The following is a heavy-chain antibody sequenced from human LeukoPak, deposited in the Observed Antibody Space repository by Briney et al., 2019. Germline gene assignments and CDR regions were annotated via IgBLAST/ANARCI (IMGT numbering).Heavy chain of an antibody. J-gene: IGHJ3*02. V-gene: IGHV4-59*08. CDR3: ARSTIAVAGTGVFDI. Sequence: PSETLSLTCTVSGGSISSYYWSWIRQPPGKGLEWIGYIYYSGSTNYNPSLKSRVTISVDTSKNQFSLKLSSVTAADSAVYYCARSTIAVAGTGVFDIWGQGTMVTVSS. D-gene: IGHD6-19*01. CDR1: GGSISSYY. CDR2: IYYSGST.